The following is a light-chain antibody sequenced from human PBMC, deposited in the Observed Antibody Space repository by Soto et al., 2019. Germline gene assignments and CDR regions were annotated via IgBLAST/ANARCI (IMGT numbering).Light chain of an antibody. J-gene: IGLJ1*01. CDR2: DVR. V-gene: IGLV2-11*01. CDR3: CSYAGSYTSYV. CDR1: NSEVGGYNY. Sequence: QSVLTQPRSVSGSPGQSVTISCTGTNSEVGGYNYVSWFQQHPGIAPILMIYDVRKRPSGVPDCFSGSKSGNTASLTISGLQAEDEADYYCCSYAGSYTSYVFGTGTKVTVL.